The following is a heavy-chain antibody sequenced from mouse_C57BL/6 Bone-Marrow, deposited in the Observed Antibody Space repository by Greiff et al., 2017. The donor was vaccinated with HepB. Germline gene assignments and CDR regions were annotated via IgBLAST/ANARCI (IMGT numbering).Heavy chain of an antibody. CDR1: GFNIKDDY. Sequence: EVNVVESGAELVRPGASVKLSCTASGFNIKDDYMHWVKQRPEQGLEWIGWIDPENGDTEYASKFQGKATITADTSSNTAYLQLSSLTSEDTAVYYCTTFITTVVAHFDYWGQGTTLTVSS. CDR3: TTFITTVVAHFDY. V-gene: IGHV14-4*01. J-gene: IGHJ2*01. CDR2: IDPENGDT. D-gene: IGHD1-1*01.